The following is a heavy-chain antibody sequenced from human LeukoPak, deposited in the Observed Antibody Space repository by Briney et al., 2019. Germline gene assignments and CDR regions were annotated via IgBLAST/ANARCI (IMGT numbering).Heavy chain of an antibody. Sequence: GGSLRLSCAASGFTVSSNYMSWVRQAPGKGLEWVSVIYSGGSTYYADSVKGRFTISRDNSKNTLYLQMNSLRAEDTAVYYCARGVGYCSSTSCSIDAFDIWGQGTMVTVSS. J-gene: IGHJ3*02. CDR2: IYSGGST. D-gene: IGHD2-2*01. V-gene: IGHV3-53*01. CDR3: ARGVGYCSSTSCSIDAFDI. CDR1: GFTVSSNY.